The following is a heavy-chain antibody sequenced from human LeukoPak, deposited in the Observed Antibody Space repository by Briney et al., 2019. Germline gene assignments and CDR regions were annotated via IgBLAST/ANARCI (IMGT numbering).Heavy chain of an antibody. CDR3: ARGGYYDILTGNYGMDV. CDR1: GYTFTSYY. CDR2: INPSGGST. D-gene: IGHD3-9*01. Sequence: ASVTVSSKASGYTFTSYYMHWVRQAPGQGLEWMGLINPSGGSTSYAQKFQGRVTMTRDTSTSTVYMELISLRSEDTAVYYCARGGYYDILTGNYGMDVWGKGTTVTVSS. J-gene: IGHJ6*04. V-gene: IGHV1-46*01.